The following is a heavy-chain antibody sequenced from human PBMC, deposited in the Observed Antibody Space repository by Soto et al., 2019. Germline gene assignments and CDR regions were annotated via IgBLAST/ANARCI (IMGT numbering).Heavy chain of an antibody. CDR1: GGSISRTYYY. CDR3: ARLVVPPSPPMNYFDY. V-gene: IGHV4-39*01. J-gene: IGHJ4*02. D-gene: IGHD2-21*01. CDR2: IFYAGST. Sequence: PSETLSLTCAVSGGSISRTYYYGGWIRQPPGKGLEWIGSIFYAGSTYYNPSLKSRVTISVDTSKSQFSLKLSSVTAADTAIYYCARLVVPPSPPMNYFDYSGLGTPVIV.